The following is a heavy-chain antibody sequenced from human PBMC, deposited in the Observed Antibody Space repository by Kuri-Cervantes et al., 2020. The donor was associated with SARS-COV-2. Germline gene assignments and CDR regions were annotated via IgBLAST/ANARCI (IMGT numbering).Heavy chain of an antibody. D-gene: IGHD2-21*01. Sequence: GESLKSSCAASGFTFNTCAMHWVRQAPGKGLEWVAMISSDGSNKNYADSVKGRFTISRDNSKNTLYLQINSLRTEDTAVFYCARARVGVFDFWGQGALVTVSS. CDR3: ARARVGVFDF. CDR1: GFTFNTCA. J-gene: IGHJ4*02. V-gene: IGHV3-30*04. CDR2: ISSDGSNK.